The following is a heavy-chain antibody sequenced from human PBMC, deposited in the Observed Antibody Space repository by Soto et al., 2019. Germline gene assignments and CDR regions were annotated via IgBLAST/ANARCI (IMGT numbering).Heavy chain of an antibody. CDR3: ARGGNGVGSVSAFDI. D-gene: IGHD2-8*01. Sequence: QVQLVQSGAEVKKPGSSVNVSCQVSGGTFSTYGITWVRQAPGQGLEWLGRIIPILDIADYAQKFQGRVTSTSDRPTNTAYMELSSLRSGDTAVYYCARGGNGVGSVSAFDIWGQGTLVTVSS. J-gene: IGHJ3*02. CDR2: IIPILDIA. CDR1: GGTFSTYG. V-gene: IGHV1-69*04.